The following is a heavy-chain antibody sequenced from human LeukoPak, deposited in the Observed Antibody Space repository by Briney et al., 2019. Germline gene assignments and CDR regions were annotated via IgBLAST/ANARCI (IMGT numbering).Heavy chain of an antibody. J-gene: IGHJ4*02. CDR1: GLTFSNYW. CDR3: ARGYCSSTTCYSAGVKDY. CDR2: IKQDGSEK. D-gene: IGHD2-2*01. V-gene: IGHV3-7*01. Sequence: GGSLRLSCAASGLTFSNYWMSWVRQAPGKGLEWVANIKQDGSEKYYVDSVKGRFTISRDNAKNSLYLQMNSLRAEDTALYSCARGYCSSTTCYSAGVKDYWGQGTLVTVSS.